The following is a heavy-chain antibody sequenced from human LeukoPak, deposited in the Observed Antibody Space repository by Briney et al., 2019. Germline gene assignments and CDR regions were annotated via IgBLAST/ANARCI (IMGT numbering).Heavy chain of an antibody. V-gene: IGHV3-7*01. Sequence: GGSLRLSCAASGFTFTSYWMSWVRQAPGKGLEWVANIKEDGSEKYYVDSVKGRFTISRDNAKNSVSLQMNSLRAEDTAVYYCARIYLKMASASWGQGTLVTVSS. D-gene: IGHD2-8*01. CDR3: ARIYLKMASAS. CDR2: IKEDGSEK. J-gene: IGHJ5*02. CDR1: GFTFTSYW.